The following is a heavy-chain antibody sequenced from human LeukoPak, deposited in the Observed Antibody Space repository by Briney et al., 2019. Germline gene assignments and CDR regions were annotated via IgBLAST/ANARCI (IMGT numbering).Heavy chain of an antibody. CDR1: GGSISSSSYY. J-gene: IGHJ6*03. CDR3: ARDIVVVPAYYMDV. Sequence: SETLSLTCTVSGGSISSSSYYWGWLRQTPGKELEWIGSIDYSGSTYYNPSLKSRVSLSIDRSNNQFSLRLSSVTAADTAVYYCARDIVVVPAYYMDVWGKGTTVTVSS. CDR2: IDYSGST. D-gene: IGHD2-2*01. V-gene: IGHV4-39*07.